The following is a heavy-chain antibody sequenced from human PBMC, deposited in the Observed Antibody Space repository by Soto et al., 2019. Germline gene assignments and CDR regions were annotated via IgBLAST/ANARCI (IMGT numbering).Heavy chain of an antibody. CDR2: ISGSGGST. V-gene: IGHV3-23*01. Sequence: GGSLRLSCAASGFTVSSNYMSWVRQAPGKGLEWVSAISGSGGSTYYADSAKGRFTISRDNSKNTLYLQMNSLRAEDTAVYYCAKDPLVVVVPAAIPRSWFDPWGQGTLVTVSS. CDR3: AKDPLVVVVPAAIPRSWFDP. J-gene: IGHJ5*02. CDR1: GFTVSSNY. D-gene: IGHD2-2*02.